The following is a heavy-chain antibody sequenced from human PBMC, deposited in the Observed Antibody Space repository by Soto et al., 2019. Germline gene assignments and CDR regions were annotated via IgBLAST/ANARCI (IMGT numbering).Heavy chain of an antibody. V-gene: IGHV3-23*01. Sequence: GGSLRLSCAASGFTFSSFGMNWIRRAPGKGLEWVSSLSPNGGSTYYAESVKGRFTISRDNAKNTLFLQMDSLRAEDTAVYFCAKSKDSTIFGVVIYYFDTWGQGALVTVSS. CDR3: AKSKDSTIFGVVIYYFDT. J-gene: IGHJ4*02. D-gene: IGHD3-3*01. CDR2: LSPNGGST. CDR1: GFTFSSFG.